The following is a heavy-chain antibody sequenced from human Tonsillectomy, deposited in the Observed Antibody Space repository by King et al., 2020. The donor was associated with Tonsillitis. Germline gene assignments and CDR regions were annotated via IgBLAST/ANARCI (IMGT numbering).Heavy chain of an antibody. D-gene: IGHD3-10*01. V-gene: IGHV3-7*03. Sequence: VQLVESGGGLVQPGGSLRLSCEASGFTFGNYWMTWVRQAPGKVLEGGANIKQDGSQKSYVDSAKGRFTISGDNAKNSLYLQRNGLRAEDTAVYYCASDQDFHYYGSETSYDAFDIWGQGTKVTVSS. J-gene: IGHJ3*02. CDR2: IKQDGSQK. CDR3: ASDQDFHYYGSETSYDAFDI. CDR1: GFTFGNYW.